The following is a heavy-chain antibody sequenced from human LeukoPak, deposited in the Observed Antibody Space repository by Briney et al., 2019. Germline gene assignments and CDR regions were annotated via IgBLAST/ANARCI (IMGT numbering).Heavy chain of an antibody. CDR3: ARDHHSSGYSFDY. V-gene: IGHV3-33*01. D-gene: IGHD3-22*01. J-gene: IGHJ4*02. Sequence: GGSLRLYCAASGFTFSSYGMHWVRQAPGKGLEWVAVIWYDGSNKYYADSVKGRFTISRDNSKNTLYLQMNSLRAEDTAVYYCARDHHSSGYSFDYWGQGTLVTVSS. CDR1: GFTFSSYG. CDR2: IWYDGSNK.